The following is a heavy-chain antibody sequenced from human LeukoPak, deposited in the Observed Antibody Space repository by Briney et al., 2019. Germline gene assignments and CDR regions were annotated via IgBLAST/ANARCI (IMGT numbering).Heavy chain of an antibody. J-gene: IGHJ4*02. CDR3: AKDRGYSSAVYYFDY. CDR2: IRYDGSNK. Sequence: GGSLRLSCAASGFTLSSYGMHWVRQAPGKGLEWVAFIRYDGSNKYYADSVKGRFTISRDNSKNTLYLQMNSLRAEDTAVYYCAKDRGYSSAVYYFDYWGQGTLVTVSS. CDR1: GFTLSSYG. V-gene: IGHV3-30*02. D-gene: IGHD6-19*01.